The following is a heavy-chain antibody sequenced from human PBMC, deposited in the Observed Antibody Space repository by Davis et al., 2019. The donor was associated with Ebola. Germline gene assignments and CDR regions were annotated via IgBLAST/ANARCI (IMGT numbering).Heavy chain of an antibody. V-gene: IGHV5-51*01. CDR2: IYPRDSDT. D-gene: IGHD2-2*01. CDR1: GFTFTTYW. CDR3: ARVASLVSSTRGFDS. Sequence: GGSLTLSCKDFGFTFTTYWIAWVRQLPGKGLECMGVIYPRDSDTRYSPSFQGQVTISADKSINTAYLQWSSLKASDTAMYYCARVASLVSSTRGFDSWGQGTLVTVSS. J-gene: IGHJ4*02.